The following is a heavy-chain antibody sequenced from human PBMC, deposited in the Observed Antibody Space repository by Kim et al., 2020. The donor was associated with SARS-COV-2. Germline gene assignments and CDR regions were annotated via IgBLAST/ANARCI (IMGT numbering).Heavy chain of an antibody. CDR3: AGGRLGRYYYYGMDV. J-gene: IGHJ6*02. CDR2: ISFDGSNK. CDR1: GFTFSSYG. D-gene: IGHD6-19*01. V-gene: IGHV3-30*03. Sequence: GGSLRLSCAASGFTFSSYGMHWVRQAPGKGLEWVAVISFDGSNKYYADSVKGRFTISRDNSKNTLYLQMNSLRAEDTAVYYCAGGRLGRYYYYGMDVWG.